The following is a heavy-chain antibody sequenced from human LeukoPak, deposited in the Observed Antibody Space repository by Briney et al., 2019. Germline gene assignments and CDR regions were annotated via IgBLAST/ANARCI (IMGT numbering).Heavy chain of an antibody. D-gene: IGHD3-3*01. CDR1: GFTFSSYW. Sequence: GGSLRLSCAASGFTFSSYWMSWVRQAPGKGLEWVANIKQDGSEKYYVDSVKGRFTISRDNAKNSLYLQMNSLRAEDTAVYYCARTYYDFWCLYSSYFDYWGQGTLVTVSS. J-gene: IGHJ4*02. CDR3: ARTYYDFWCLYSSYFDY. V-gene: IGHV3-7*01. CDR2: IKQDGSEK.